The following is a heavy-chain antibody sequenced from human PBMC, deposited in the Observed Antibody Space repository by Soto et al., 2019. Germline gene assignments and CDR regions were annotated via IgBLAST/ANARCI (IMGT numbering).Heavy chain of an antibody. CDR2: IYYGGST. J-gene: IGHJ5*02. CDR1: GASMSTRSYY. D-gene: IGHD1-26*01. CDR3: AIEVELYGANLTSENWFDP. V-gene: IGHV4-39*07. Sequence: PSETLSLTCTVSGASMSTRSYYWGWIRQPPGKGLEWIGSIYYGGSTYYTPSLKSRVTISVDTSKNQFSLKLSSVTAADTAVYYCAIEVELYGANLTSENWFDPWGQGTLVTVSS.